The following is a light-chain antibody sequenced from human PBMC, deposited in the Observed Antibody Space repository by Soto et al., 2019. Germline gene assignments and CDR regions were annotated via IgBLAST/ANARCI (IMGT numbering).Light chain of an antibody. Sequence: EVVLTQSPGTLSLSPRERATLSCRASQSVSNNYLAWYQHKPGQAPRLLIYGASNRAPGIPDRFSGSGSGPAFTLTISRLEPEDFAVYYCQQYAASPRTFGQGTLVEV. CDR3: QQYAASPRT. CDR1: QSVSNNY. V-gene: IGKV3-20*01. J-gene: IGKJ1*01. CDR2: GAS.